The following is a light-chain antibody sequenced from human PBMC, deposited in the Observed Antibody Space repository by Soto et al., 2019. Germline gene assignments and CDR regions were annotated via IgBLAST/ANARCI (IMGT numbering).Light chain of an antibody. CDR1: SSDVGGYNY. CDR2: DVS. CDR3: SSYTSSCLVV. J-gene: IGLJ2*01. V-gene: IGLV2-14*01. Sequence: QSVLTQPASVSGSPGQSITISCTGTSSDVGGYNYVSWYQQHPGKAPKLMIYDVSNRPSGVSNRFSGSKSGNTASLTISGLQAEDEADYYCSSYTSSCLVVFGGGTKLTVL.